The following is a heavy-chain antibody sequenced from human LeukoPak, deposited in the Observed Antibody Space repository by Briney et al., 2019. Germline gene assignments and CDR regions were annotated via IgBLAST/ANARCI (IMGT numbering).Heavy chain of an antibody. CDR1: GFTFGPYT. D-gene: IGHD6-13*01. CDR2: ISSSSDTI. CDR3: ARESYSSSVVDY. J-gene: IGHJ4*02. V-gene: IGHV3-48*04. Sequence: PGGSLRLSCAASGFTFGPYTMNWVRQAPGKGLEWVSYISSSSDTIYYADSVKGRFTISRDNAKNSLYLQMNSLRAEDTAVYYCARESYSSSVVDYWGQGTLVTVSS.